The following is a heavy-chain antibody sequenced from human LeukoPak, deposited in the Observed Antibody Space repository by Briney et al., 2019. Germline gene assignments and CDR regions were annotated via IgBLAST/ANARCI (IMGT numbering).Heavy chain of an antibody. CDR1: GFTFSSYA. D-gene: IGHD1-7*01. V-gene: IGHV3-23*01. Sequence: WGSLRLSCAASGFTFSSYARSWVRQAPGKGLEWVSAISGSGGSTYYADSVKGRFTISRDNSKNTLYLQMNSLRAEDTAVYYWAKDGQQNWNYGHFDYWGQGTLVTVSS. CDR3: AKDGQQNWNYGHFDY. CDR2: ISGSGGST. J-gene: IGHJ4*02.